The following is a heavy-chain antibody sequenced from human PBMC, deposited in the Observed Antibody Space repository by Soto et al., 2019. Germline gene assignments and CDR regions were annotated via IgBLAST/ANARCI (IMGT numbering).Heavy chain of an antibody. Sequence: SETLSLTCTVSGGSISSSSYYWGWIRQPPGKGLEWIGSIYYSGSTYYNPSLKSRVTISVDTSKNQFSLKLSSVTAADTAVYYCARQGGCGGDCYDAFDIWGQGTMVTVSS. CDR3: ARQGGCGGDCYDAFDI. D-gene: IGHD2-21*02. V-gene: IGHV4-39*01. J-gene: IGHJ3*02. CDR2: IYYSGST. CDR1: GGSISSSSYY.